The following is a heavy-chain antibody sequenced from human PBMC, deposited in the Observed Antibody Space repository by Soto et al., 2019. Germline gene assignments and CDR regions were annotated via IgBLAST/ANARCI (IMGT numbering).Heavy chain of an antibody. Sequence: EVQLVESGGGLVQPGGSLRLSCAVSGFSFGSYWMSWVRQAPGKGLEWLASIKDDGSERYYLDSVKGRFTISRDNAKDSLSLQMNSLRGEYTAFYYCARDVGPVTIFGEALSGYFDFWGQGTLVTVSS. V-gene: IGHV3-7*03. J-gene: IGHJ4*02. CDR2: IKDDGSER. D-gene: IGHD3-3*01. CDR1: GFSFGSYW. CDR3: ARDVGPVTIFGEALSGYFDF.